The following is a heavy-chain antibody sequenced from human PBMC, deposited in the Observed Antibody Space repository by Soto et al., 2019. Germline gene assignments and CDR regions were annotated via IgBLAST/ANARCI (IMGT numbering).Heavy chain of an antibody. J-gene: IGHJ4*02. CDR1: GFTFSDYA. D-gene: IGHD6-19*01. CDR2: VSHDGRNT. V-gene: IGHV3-30*18. CDR3: AKGGRQWLVTSDFNY. Sequence: VQLVESGGGVVQPGRSPRLSCAASGFTFSDYARHWVRQAPGKGLEWVAVVSHDGRNTHYADSVKGRFTISRDSSKNTVSLEMTSLRAEDTAVYYCAKGGRQWLVTSDFNYWGQGALVTVSS.